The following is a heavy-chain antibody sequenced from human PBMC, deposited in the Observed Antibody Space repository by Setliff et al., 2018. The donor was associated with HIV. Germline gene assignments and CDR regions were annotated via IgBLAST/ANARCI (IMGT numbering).Heavy chain of an antibody. CDR1: GGSISTSTYY. Sequence: SETLSLTCTVSGGSISTSTYYWGWIRQPPGKGLEWIGSIYYSGSTYYNSSLQSRVTISVDTSKNQFSLKVNSVTAADTAVYYCARLGGLRYYDSSGYFDYWGQGMLVTVSS. CDR2: IYYSGST. J-gene: IGHJ4*02. D-gene: IGHD3-22*01. CDR3: ARLGGLRYYDSSGYFDY. V-gene: IGHV4-39*01.